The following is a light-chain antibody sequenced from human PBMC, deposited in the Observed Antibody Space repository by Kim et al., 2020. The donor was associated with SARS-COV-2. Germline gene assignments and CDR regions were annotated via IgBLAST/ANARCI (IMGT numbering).Light chain of an antibody. V-gene: IGKV1-39*01. CDR2: SAS. J-gene: IGKJ5*01. CDR1: QSISSY. CDR3: QQYYSLIT. Sequence: DIQMTQSPSSLSASVGDRVTIACRASQSISSYLNWYQQKPGKAPKLLIYSASTLQSGVPSRFSGSGSGTDFTLTISSLQPDDFATYYCQQYYSLITFGQGTRLEIK.